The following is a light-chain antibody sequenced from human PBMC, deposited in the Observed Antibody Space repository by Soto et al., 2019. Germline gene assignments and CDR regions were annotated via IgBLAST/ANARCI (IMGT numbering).Light chain of an antibody. CDR3: QQYNSSPYT. Sequence: DIQMTQSPSTLSASVGDRVTITCRASQSISYWLAWYQQKPGRAPNLLIYMASSLESGVPSRFSGSGSGTEFTLTISSPRPDDFATYYCQQYNSSPYTFGQGTQLEIK. CDR1: QSISYW. CDR2: MAS. V-gene: IGKV1-5*03. J-gene: IGKJ2*01.